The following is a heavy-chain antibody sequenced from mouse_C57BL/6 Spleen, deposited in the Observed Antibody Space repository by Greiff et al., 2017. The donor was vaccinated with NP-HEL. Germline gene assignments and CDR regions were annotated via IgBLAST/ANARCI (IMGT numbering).Heavy chain of an antibody. J-gene: IGHJ4*01. Sequence: QVQLQQSGAELVRPGASVTLSCKASGYTFTDYEMHWVKQTPVHGLEWIGAIDPETGGTAYNQKFKGKAILTADKSSSTAYMELRSLTSEDSAVYYCTDGNYENAMDYWGQGTSVTVSS. D-gene: IGHD2-1*01. CDR3: TDGNYENAMDY. CDR1: GYTFTDYE. CDR2: IDPETGGT. V-gene: IGHV1-15*01.